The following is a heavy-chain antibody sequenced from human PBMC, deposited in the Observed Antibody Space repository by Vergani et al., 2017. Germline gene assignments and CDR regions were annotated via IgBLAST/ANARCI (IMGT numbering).Heavy chain of an antibody. Sequence: LVESGGGLVKRGGSVRLSCAASGLSFSGYTLNWVRQAPGKGLEWVSSISRSSSNIYYAESVKGRFTISRDNAKNSLYLEMNSLRAEDTGRYYCSRDRKELRTHDQEYYYYGMDVWGQGTAVTVSS. CDR3: SRDRKELRTHDQEYYYYGMDV. D-gene: IGHD7-27*01. CDR1: GLSFSGYT. J-gene: IGHJ6*02. CDR2: ISRSSSNI. V-gene: IGHV3-21*01.